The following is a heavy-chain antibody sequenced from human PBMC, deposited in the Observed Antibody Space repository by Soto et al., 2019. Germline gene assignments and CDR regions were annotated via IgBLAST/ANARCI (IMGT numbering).Heavy chain of an antibody. CDR2: ISGSGSSP. Sequence: GXSRRLSCAASGFTFHSYNMAWVRQAPVKGLEWVSSISGSGSSPSYADSVQGRFIIYRDNSRTTLSLQMNSLRAEDTATYYCAKARCTGNSCYVPDYWGHGSLVTVSS. V-gene: IGHV3-23*01. D-gene: IGHD2-8*02. CDR1: GFTFHSYN. CDR3: AKARCTGNSCYVPDY. J-gene: IGHJ4*01.